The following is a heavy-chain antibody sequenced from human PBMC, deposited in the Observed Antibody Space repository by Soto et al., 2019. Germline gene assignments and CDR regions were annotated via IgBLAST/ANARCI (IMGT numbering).Heavy chain of an antibody. V-gene: IGHV1-46*01. J-gene: IGHJ5*02. CDR2: LNPNGGIT. CDR3: ARDQNAWFGELSTKHTFGWFDP. CDR1: GYTFTNSY. Sequence: ASVKVSCKASGYTFTNSYIHWVRQAPGQGLEWMAMLNPNGGITNYAQKFQGRVTITADTSTSTAYMELSSLRSEDTAVYYCARDQNAWFGELSTKHTFGWFDPWGQGTLVTVSS. D-gene: IGHD3-10*01.